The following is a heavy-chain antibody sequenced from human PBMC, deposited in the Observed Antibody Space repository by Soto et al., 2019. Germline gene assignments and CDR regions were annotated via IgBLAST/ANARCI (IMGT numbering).Heavy chain of an antibody. J-gene: IGHJ4*02. CDR1: VGSFSGYY. CDR3: ARVGWGGDSSCWYYVDD. D-gene: IGHD6-19*01. CDR2: INHSGST. V-gene: IGHV4-34*01. Sequence: SETLSLTCSVYVGSFSGYYWSWIRQPPGKGLEWIGEINHSGSTNYNPSLKSRVTISVDTSKNQFSLKLSSVTAADTAVYYCARVGWGGDSSCWYYVDDGGKRTLGIVS.